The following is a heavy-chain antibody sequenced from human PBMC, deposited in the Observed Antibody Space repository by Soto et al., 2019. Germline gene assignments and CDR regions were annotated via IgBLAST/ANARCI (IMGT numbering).Heavy chain of an antibody. CDR1: GGTFSSYA. CDR2: IIPIFGTA. CDR3: ARALLYSSHTGTFEY. J-gene: IGHJ4*02. Sequence: ASVKVSCMASGGTFSSYAISWVRQAPGQGLEWMEGIIPIFGTANYAQKFQGRVTITADESTSTAYMELSSLRSEDTAVYYCARALLYSSHTGTFEYWGQGTLVTVSS. V-gene: IGHV1-69*13. D-gene: IGHD6-13*01.